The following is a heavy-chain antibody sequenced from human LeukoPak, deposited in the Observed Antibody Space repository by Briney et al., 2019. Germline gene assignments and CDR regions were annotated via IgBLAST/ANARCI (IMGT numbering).Heavy chain of an antibody. CDR1: GFTVSSNY. J-gene: IGHJ4*02. Sequence: GSLRLSCAASGFTVSSNYMSWIRQPPGKGLEWIGYIYYSTSTNYNPSLKSRVTISVDTSKNQFSLKLSSVTAADTAVYYCARERRGTRNIDYWGQGTLVTVSS. CDR2: IYYSTST. V-gene: IGHV4-59*02. D-gene: IGHD1-26*01. CDR3: ARERRGTRNIDY.